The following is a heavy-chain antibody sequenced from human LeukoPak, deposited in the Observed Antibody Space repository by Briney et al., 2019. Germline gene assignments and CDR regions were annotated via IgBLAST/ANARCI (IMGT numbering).Heavy chain of an antibody. V-gene: IGHV3-66*01. CDR3: ARGLPLSTPLAPQYDY. Sequence: GGSLRLSCAASGFTVSSNYMSWVCQAPGKGLEWVSVIYSGGSTYYADSVKGRFTISRDNSKNSLYLQMNSLRAEDTAVYYCARGLPLSTPLAPQYDYWGQGTLVTVSS. J-gene: IGHJ4*02. CDR1: GFTVSSNY. CDR2: IYSGGST. D-gene: IGHD2/OR15-2a*01.